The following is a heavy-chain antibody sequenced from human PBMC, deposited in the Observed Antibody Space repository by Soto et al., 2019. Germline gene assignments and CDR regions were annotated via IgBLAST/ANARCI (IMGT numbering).Heavy chain of an antibody. CDR2: INSDGTTI. J-gene: IGHJ4*02. D-gene: IGHD1-7*01. Sequence: EVQLVESGGVLVQAGGSLRLSCAASGFTFSNSWMHWVRQVPGKGPVWVSRINSDGTTINYADSVKGRCTISRDNAKNTLYLEMDSLRAEHTAVYYCTRAGNYRFDYWGQGTLVTVSS. V-gene: IGHV3-74*02. CDR3: TRAGNYRFDY. CDR1: GFTFSNSW.